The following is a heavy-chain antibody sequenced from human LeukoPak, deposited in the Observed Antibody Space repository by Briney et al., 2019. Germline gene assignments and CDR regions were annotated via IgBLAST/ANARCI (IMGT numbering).Heavy chain of an antibody. D-gene: IGHD6-19*01. V-gene: IGHV3-23*01. CDR3: TKRYSNGWYYFDP. CDR1: GFTFSNYA. CDR2: IGSSGDVT. J-gene: IGHJ5*02. Sequence: GGSLRLSCAASGFTFSNYAMNWVRQAPGKGLEWVSTIGSSGDVTYYAASVKGRFTISRDNSKNTLYLQMNSLRAEDTAVYYCTKRYSNGWYYFDPWGQGTLVTVSS.